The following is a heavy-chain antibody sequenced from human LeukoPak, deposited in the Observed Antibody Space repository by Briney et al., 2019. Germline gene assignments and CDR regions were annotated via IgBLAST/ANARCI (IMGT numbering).Heavy chain of an antibody. V-gene: IGHV1-46*01. CDR3: ARDPTDFWSGYLASYYYYYYGMDV. D-gene: IGHD3-3*01. Sequence: ASVRVSFTASGYTFTIYYMHWVRQAPGQGLEWMGIINPSGGSTSYAQKFQGRVTMTRDTSTSTVYMELSSLRSEDTAVYYCARDPTDFWSGYLASYYYYYYGMDVWGQGTTVTVSS. CDR2: INPSGGST. J-gene: IGHJ6*02. CDR1: GYTFTIYY.